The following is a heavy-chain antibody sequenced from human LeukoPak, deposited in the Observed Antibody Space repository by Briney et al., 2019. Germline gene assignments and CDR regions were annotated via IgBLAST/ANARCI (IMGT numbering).Heavy chain of an antibody. CDR2: ISSYNGNT. D-gene: IGHD6-6*01. V-gene: IGHV1-18*01. Sequence: VASVKVSCRASGYIFSNYGVSWVRQAPGQGLEWMGWISSYNGNTNSAQKFQDRVTMTTDTSTNTAYMELRSLRSDDTAVYYCARDYGSLEQQLVPAFDYWGQGTLVTVSS. J-gene: IGHJ4*02. CDR3: ARDYGSLEQQLVPAFDY. CDR1: GYIFSNYG.